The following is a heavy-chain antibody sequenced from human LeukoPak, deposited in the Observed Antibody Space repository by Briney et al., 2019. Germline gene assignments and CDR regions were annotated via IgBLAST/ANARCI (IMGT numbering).Heavy chain of an antibody. V-gene: IGHV3-11*03. D-gene: IGHD2-2*03. CDR2: ISSSSSYT. CDR3: ARHSLLFGYCSSTSCSPPDY. J-gene: IGHJ4*02. Sequence: KTGGSLRLSCAASGFTFSNFDMHWVRQAPGKGPEWVSYISSSSSYTNYADSVKGRFTISRDNAKNSLYLQMNSLRAEDTAVYYCARHSLLFGYCSSTSCSPPDYWGQGTLVTVSS. CDR1: GFTFSNFD.